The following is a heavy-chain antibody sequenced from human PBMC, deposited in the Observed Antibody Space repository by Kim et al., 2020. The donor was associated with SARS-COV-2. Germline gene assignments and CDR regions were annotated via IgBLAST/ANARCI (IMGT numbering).Heavy chain of an antibody. J-gene: IGHJ5*02. CDR1: GGSVSSRKKE. Sequence: SETLSLTCTVSGGSVSSRKKERGGRRKAQGKGLEWFGNIYYTGDTYYNPSLQSRVTISVDTSKNHFSLKLSSLTAADTAVYYCARLEYSSSSRLFDPWGQGTLVTVSS. D-gene: IGHD6-6*01. V-gene: IGHV4-39*02. CDR2: IYYTGDT. CDR3: ARLEYSSSSRLFDP.